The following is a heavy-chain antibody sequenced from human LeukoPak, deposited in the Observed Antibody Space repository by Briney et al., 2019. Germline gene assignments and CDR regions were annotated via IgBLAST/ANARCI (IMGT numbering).Heavy chain of an antibody. J-gene: IGHJ6*03. CDR1: GFTFSSYG. CDR3: AKDLNLPWDYYYMDV. V-gene: IGHV3-30*02. CDR2: IRYDGSNK. D-gene: IGHD3-16*01. Sequence: PGGSLRLSCAASGFTFSSYGMHWVRQAPGKGLEWVAFIRYDGSNKDYADSVKGRFTISRDNSKNTLYLQMNSLRAEDTAVYYCAKDLNLPWDYYYMDVWGKGTTVTVSS.